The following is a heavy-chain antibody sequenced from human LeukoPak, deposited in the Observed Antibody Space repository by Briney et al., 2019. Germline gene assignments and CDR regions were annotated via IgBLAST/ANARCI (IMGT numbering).Heavy chain of an antibody. CDR1: GYTFTGYY. D-gene: IGHD5-12*01. Sequence: GASVKVSCKASGYTFTGYYMHWVRQAPGQGLEWMGWINPNSGGTNYAQKFQGRVTMTRDTSISTAYMELRSLRSDDTAVYYCARAGPVATILPLDYWGQGTLVTVSS. V-gene: IGHV1-2*02. CDR3: ARAGPVATILPLDY. CDR2: INPNSGGT. J-gene: IGHJ4*02.